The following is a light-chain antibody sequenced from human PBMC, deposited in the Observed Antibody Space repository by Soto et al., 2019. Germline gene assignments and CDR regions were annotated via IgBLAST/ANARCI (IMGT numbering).Light chain of an antibody. Sequence: EIVMTQSPATLSVSQGDRATLSCRASQSVDSKLAWYQQRPGQAPRLLIYGASTRATGVPARFSGSGSGTKFTLTISSLQSEDFAVYYCQQYNSWPQTFGQGTKVEIK. CDR3: QQYNSWPQT. CDR1: QSVDSK. V-gene: IGKV3-15*01. J-gene: IGKJ1*01. CDR2: GAS.